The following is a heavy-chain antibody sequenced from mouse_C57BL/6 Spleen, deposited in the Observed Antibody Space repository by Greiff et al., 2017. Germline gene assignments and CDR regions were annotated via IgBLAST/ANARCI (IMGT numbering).Heavy chain of an antibody. CDR2: IYPGDGDT. V-gene: IGHV1-82*01. Sequence: QVQLQQSGPELVKPGASVKISCKASGYAFSSSWMNWVKQRPGKGLEWIGRIYPGDGDTNYNGKFKGKATLTADKSSSTAYMQLSSLTSEDSAVFFCARTPLTGDYAMDYWGQGTSVTVSS. J-gene: IGHJ4*01. CDR3: ARTPLTGDYAMDY. CDR1: GYAFSSSW.